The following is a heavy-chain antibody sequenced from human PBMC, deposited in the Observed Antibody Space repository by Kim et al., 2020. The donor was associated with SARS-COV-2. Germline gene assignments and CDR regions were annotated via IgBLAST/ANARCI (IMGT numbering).Heavy chain of an antibody. J-gene: IGHJ5*02. CDR1: GYTFTSYY. V-gene: IGHV1-46*01. CDR2: INPSGGST. CDR3: ARDGAYCGGDCRRWGRSWFDP. D-gene: IGHD2-21*02. Sequence: ASVKVSCKASGYTFTSYYMHWVRQAPGQGLEWMGIINPSGGSTSYAQKFQGRVTMTRDTSTSTVYMELSSLRSEDTAVYYCARDGAYCGGDCRRWGRSWFDPWGHGTLVTVSS.